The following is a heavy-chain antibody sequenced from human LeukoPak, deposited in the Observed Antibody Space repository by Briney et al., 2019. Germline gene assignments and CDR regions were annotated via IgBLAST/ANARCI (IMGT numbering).Heavy chain of an antibody. CDR1: GYSFTSYW. J-gene: IGHJ6*03. D-gene: IGHD5-18*01. V-gene: IGHV5-51*01. Sequence: GESLKISCKGSGYSFTSYWIGWVRPMPGKGLEWMGIIYPGDYDTRYSPSFQGQVTISADKSISTAYLQWSSLKVSDTAMYYCARHKGAPIQLWFKRLYYYMDVWGKGTTVTVSS. CDR2: IYPGDYDT. CDR3: ARHKGAPIQLWFKRLYYYMDV.